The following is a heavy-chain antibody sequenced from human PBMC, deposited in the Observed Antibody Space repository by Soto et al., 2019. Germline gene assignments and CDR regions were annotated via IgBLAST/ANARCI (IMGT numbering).Heavy chain of an antibody. D-gene: IGHD2-15*01. Sequence: GGSLRLSCAASGFTFSSYAMHWVRQAPGKGLEWVAVISYDGSNKYYADSVKGRFTISRDNSKNTLYLQMNSLRAEDTAVYYCASLYCIGGSCPYYFDYWGQGTLVTVSS. CDR1: GFTFSSYA. V-gene: IGHV3-30-3*01. J-gene: IGHJ4*02. CDR3: ASLYCIGGSCPYYFDY. CDR2: ISYDGSNK.